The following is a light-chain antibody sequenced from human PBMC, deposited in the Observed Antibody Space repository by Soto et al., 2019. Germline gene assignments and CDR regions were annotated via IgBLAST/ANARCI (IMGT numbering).Light chain of an antibody. J-gene: IGLJ7*01. CDR1: SSDVGSYNL. CDR3: CSFAGSNTFGV. V-gene: IGLV2-23*02. Sequence: QSALTQPASVSGSPGQSITISCTGTSSDVGSYNLVSWYQQLPGKAPKLMIYDVSKRPSGVSNRFSGSKSGNTASLTISGLQAEDEADYYCCSFAGSNTFGVFGTGTQLTVL. CDR2: DVS.